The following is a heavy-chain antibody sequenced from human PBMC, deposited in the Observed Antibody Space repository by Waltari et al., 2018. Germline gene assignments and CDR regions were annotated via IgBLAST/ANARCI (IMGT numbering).Heavy chain of an antibody. CDR1: GDSISGSRNY. V-gene: IGHV4-39*01. CDR3: ARQLRFVDWIPRYFDS. J-gene: IGHJ4*02. CDR2: IYYSGTT. Sequence: QMELQESGPRLVKPSETLSLTCNVSGDSISGSRNYWAWLRQPPGKNLQWIGSIYYSGTTYYNPSLKGRFAISVDTSRNQFSLNVNSVTAADTGIYYCARQLRFVDWIPRYFDSWGRETLATVSS. D-gene: IGHD3-3*01.